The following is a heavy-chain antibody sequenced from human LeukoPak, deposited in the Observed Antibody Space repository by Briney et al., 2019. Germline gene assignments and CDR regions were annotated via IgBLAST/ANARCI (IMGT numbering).Heavy chain of an antibody. J-gene: IGHJ4*02. D-gene: IGHD4-23*01. Sequence: GGSLRLSCSVSGFTISSYAMHWVRQAPGKGLEYVSSISSDGKSTYYVDSAKGRFTISRENSKNTLYLQMSSLRAEDTAVYYCVKERWVDYWGQGTLVTVSS. V-gene: IGHV3-64D*09. CDR3: VKERWVDY. CDR1: GFTISSYA. CDR2: ISSDGKST.